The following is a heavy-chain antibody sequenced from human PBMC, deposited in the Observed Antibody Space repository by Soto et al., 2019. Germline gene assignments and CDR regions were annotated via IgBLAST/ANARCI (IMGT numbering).Heavy chain of an antibody. CDR2: IWTSGST. CDR1: GDSMSKYY. V-gene: IGHV4-4*07. Sequence: QVQLQESGPGLVKPSETLSLTCNVSGDSMSKYYWSWVRQPAGPGLEWIGRIWTSGSTNYNPSLKSRVTMSIDTSNKHFSLDLTSVTAADTAVYYCARTMGAAYYFYFWGHGVLFTVSS. J-gene: IGHJ4*01. CDR3: ARTMGAAYYFYF. D-gene: IGHD3-16*01.